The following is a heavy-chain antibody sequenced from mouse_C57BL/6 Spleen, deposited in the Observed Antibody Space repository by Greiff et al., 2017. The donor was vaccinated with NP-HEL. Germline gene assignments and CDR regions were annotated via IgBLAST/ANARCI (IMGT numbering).Heavy chain of an antibody. V-gene: IGHV1-55*01. J-gene: IGHJ3*01. CDR3: ARRYYDYDPFAY. D-gene: IGHD2-4*01. CDR2: IYPGSGST. CDR1: GYTFTSYW. Sequence: QVQLQQPGAELVKPGASVKMSCKASGYTFTSYWITWVKQRPGQGLEWIEDIYPGSGSTNYNEKFKSKATLTVDTSSSTAYMQLSSLTSEDSAVYYCARRYYDYDPFAYWGQGTLVTVSA.